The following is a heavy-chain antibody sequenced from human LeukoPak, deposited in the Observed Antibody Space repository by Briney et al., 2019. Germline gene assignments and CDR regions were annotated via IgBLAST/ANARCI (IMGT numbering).Heavy chain of an antibody. J-gene: IGHJ4*02. CDR2: ISAYNGNT. CDR3: ARGGGSYYPRYFDY. Sequence: AASVKVSCKASGYTFTSYGISWVRQAPRQELEWMGWISAYNGNTNYAQKLQGRVTMTTDTSTSTAYMELRSLRSDDTAVYYCARGGGSYYPRYFDYWGQGTLVTVSS. V-gene: IGHV1-18*01. CDR1: GYTFTSYG. D-gene: IGHD1-26*01.